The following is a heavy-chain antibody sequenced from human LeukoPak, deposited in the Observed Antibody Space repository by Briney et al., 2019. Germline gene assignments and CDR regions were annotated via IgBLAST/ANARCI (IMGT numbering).Heavy chain of an antibody. CDR2: ISSSSSYI. Sequence: GGSLRLSCAAPGFTFSSYSMNWVRQAPGKGLEWVSSISSSSSYIYYADSVKGRFTISRDNSKNTLYLQMNSLRAEDTAVYYCAKEATVTTFFWYFDLWGRGTLVTVSS. CDR1: GFTFSSYS. J-gene: IGHJ2*01. V-gene: IGHV3-21*01. D-gene: IGHD4-17*01. CDR3: AKEATVTTFFWYFDL.